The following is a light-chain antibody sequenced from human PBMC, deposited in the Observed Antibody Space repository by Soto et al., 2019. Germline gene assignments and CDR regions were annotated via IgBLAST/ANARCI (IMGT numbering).Light chain of an antibody. CDR1: QSVSSN. CDR2: GAS. Sequence: EIVMTQSPATLSVSPGERATLSCRASQSVSSNLAWHQQKPGQAPRLLIYGASTRATGIPARFSGSGSGTEFTLTISSLQSEDFAVYYCQQYNNWPQTFGQWIKVDIK. V-gene: IGKV3-15*01. CDR3: QQYNNWPQT. J-gene: IGKJ1*01.